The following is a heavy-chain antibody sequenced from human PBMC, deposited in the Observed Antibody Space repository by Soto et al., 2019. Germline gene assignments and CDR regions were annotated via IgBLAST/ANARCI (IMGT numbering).Heavy chain of an antibody. Sequence: ASVKVSCKVSGYTLTELSMHWVRQAPGKGLEWMGGFDPEDGETIYAQKFQGRVTMTEDTSTDTAYMELSSLRSEDTAVYYCARFRGGAVAGTRRNWFDPWGQGTLVTVSS. CDR2: FDPEDGET. J-gene: IGHJ5*02. CDR3: ARFRGGAVAGTRRNWFDP. CDR1: GYTLTELS. D-gene: IGHD6-19*01. V-gene: IGHV1-24*01.